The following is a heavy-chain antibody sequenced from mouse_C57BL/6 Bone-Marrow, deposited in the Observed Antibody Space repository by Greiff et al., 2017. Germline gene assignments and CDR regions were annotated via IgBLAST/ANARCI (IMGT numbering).Heavy chain of an antibody. CDR2: IDPSDSYT. J-gene: IGHJ3*01. D-gene: IGHD1-1*01. CDR1: GYTFTSYW. Sequence: QVQLQQPGAELVKPGASVKLSCKASGYTFTSYWMQWVKQRPGQGLEWIGEIDPSDSYTNYNQKFKGKATLTVDTSSSKAYMQLSSLTSEDSAVYYCARNRYYYWGQGTLVTVSA. CDR3: ARNRYYY. V-gene: IGHV1-50*01.